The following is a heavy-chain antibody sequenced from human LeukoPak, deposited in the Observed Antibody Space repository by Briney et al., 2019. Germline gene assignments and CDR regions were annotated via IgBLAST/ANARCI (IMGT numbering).Heavy chain of an antibody. CDR3: ARDRGYSSSRWFAP. V-gene: IGHV1-18*01. CDR1: GYTFTSYG. J-gene: IGHJ5*02. CDR2: FSAYKGNT. D-gene: IGHD6-6*01. Sequence: GASVKLSCKASGYTFTSYGISWVRQAPGQGLGWMGWFSAYKGNTNYEQKLQGRGTMTTVTSTSTAYMELRSLRSDTTAVYYCARDRGYSSSRWFAPWGQGTLVTVSS.